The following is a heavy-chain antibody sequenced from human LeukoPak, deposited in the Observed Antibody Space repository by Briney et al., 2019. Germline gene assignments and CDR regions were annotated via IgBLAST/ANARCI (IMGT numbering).Heavy chain of an antibody. Sequence: SETLSLTCTVSGGSISSYYWSWIRQPPGKGLDWIGYIYYTGSTNYDPSLKSRVTLSVDTSKNQFSLKLSSVTAADTAVYYCARAQIPGRCSGGNCYSGYWGQGTLVTVSS. CDR3: ARAQIPGRCSGGNCYSGY. D-gene: IGHD2-15*01. V-gene: IGHV4-59*13. J-gene: IGHJ4*02. CDR1: GGSISSYY. CDR2: IYYTGST.